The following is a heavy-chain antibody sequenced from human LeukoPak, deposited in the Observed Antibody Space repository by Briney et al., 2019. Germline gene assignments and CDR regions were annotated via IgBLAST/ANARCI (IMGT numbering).Heavy chain of an antibody. V-gene: IGHV3-21*01. CDR2: ISSSSSHI. CDR3: AVTAAGDYNWFDS. Sequence: KTGGSLRLSCAASGFTFSSYGFNWVRQAPGKGLEWVSSISSSSSHIYYADSVKGRFTISRDNAKNSLFLQMSSLRAEDTAVYYCAVTAAGDYNWFDSWGQGTLVTVSS. CDR1: GFTFSSYG. D-gene: IGHD6-13*01. J-gene: IGHJ5*01.